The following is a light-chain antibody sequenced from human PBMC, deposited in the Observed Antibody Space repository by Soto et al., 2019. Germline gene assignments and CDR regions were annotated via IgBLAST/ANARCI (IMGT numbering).Light chain of an antibody. V-gene: IGKV3-15*01. CDR1: QSVASN. CDR3: QHYHNLTPLYT. Sequence: EIVMTQSPASLSVSPGDGATLSCRDSQSVASNVAWYQQRPGQGPRLLIHGASTRAVGVPARFSGSGSVTAFPLTISSLQCEDFAVYYCQHYHNLTPLYTLGQGTKVQSK. J-gene: IGKJ2*01. CDR2: GAS.